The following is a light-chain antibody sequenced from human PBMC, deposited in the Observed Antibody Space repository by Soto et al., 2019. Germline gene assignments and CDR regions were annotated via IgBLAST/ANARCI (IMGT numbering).Light chain of an antibody. J-gene: IGKJ1*01. V-gene: IGKV1-39*01. Sequence: DIQMTQSPSSLSASVGDRVTITCRASQSISNYLNWYQQKPGKAPELLIYVTSSLQSGVPSRFSGSGSGTDFTLAINSLQPEDFATYYCQQTYPIPPTFGQGPKADIK. CDR1: QSISNY. CDR3: QQTYPIPPT. CDR2: VTS.